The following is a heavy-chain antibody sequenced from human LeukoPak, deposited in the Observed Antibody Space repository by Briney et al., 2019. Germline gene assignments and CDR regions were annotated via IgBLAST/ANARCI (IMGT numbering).Heavy chain of an antibody. CDR3: ARVTGDLDY. D-gene: IGHD7-27*01. CDR1: GGSISSYY. CDR2: IYYSGST. V-gene: IGHV4-59*12. Sequence: PSETLSLTCTVSGGSISSYYWSWIRQPPGKGLEWIGYIYYSGSTYYNPSLKSRVTISLDTSKNRFSLKLRSVTAADTAVYYCARVTGDLDYWGQGTLVTVSS. J-gene: IGHJ4*02.